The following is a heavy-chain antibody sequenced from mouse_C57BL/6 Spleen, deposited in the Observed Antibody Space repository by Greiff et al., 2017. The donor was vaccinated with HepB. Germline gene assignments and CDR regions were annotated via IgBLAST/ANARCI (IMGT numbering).Heavy chain of an antibody. CDR3: AKGYYSNYVDYFDY. D-gene: IGHD2-5*01. CDR2: IYPGSGSS. CDR1: GYTFTSYW. J-gene: IGHJ2*01. V-gene: IGHV1-55*01. Sequence: VQLQQPGAELVKPGASVKMSCKASGYTFTSYWITWVKQRPGQGLEWIGDIYPGSGSSNYNEKFKSKATLTVDTSSSTAYMQRSSLTSEDSAVYYCAKGYYSNYVDYFDYWGQGTTLTVSS.